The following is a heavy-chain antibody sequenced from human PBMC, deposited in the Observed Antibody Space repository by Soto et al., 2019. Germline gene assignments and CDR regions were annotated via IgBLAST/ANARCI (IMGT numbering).Heavy chain of an antibody. Sequence: SVKVSCKASGGTFSSYAISWVRQAPGQGLEWMGGIIPIFGTANYAQKFQGRVTITADESTSTAYMELSSLRSEDTAVYYCARDLTGRPLNVLRYFVFLSAPPRTDAFDICRQGTMGTV. CDR2: IIPIFGTA. CDR1: GGTFSSYA. CDR3: ARDLTGRPLNVLRYFVFLSAPPRTDAFDI. D-gene: IGHD3-9*01. J-gene: IGHJ3*02. V-gene: IGHV1-69*13.